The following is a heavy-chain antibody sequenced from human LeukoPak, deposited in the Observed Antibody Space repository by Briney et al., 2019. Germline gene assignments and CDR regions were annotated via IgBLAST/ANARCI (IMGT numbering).Heavy chain of an antibody. J-gene: IGHJ4*02. Sequence: GGSLRLSCAASGFTFSSYSMSWVRQAPGKGLEWVSAISGSGGSTYYADSVKGRFTISRDNSKNTLYLQMNSLRAEDTAVYYCAKSRFLEWLSPYYFDYWGQGTLVTVSS. CDR2: ISGSGGST. CDR3: AKSRFLEWLSPYYFDY. D-gene: IGHD3-3*01. V-gene: IGHV3-23*01. CDR1: GFTFSSYS.